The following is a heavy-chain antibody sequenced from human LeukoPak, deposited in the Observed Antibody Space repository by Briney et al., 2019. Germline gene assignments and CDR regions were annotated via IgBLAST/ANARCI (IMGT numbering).Heavy chain of an antibody. CDR1: GFTFSSYS. Sequence: PGGSLRLSCAASGFTFSSYSMNWVRQAPGKGLEWVSSISSSSSYIYYADSVKGRFTISRDNAKNSLYLQMNSLRAEDTAVYYCARGEEMATIFDYWGQGTLVTVSS. J-gene: IGHJ4*02. D-gene: IGHD5-24*01. V-gene: IGHV3-21*01. CDR3: ARGEEMATIFDY. CDR2: ISSSSSYI.